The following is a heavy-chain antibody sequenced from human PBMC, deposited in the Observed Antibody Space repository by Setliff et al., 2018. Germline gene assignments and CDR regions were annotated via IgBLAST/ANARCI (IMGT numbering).Heavy chain of an antibody. J-gene: IGHJ4*02. Sequence: LSLTCTVSGGSISSSSYYWGWIRQPPGKGLEWIGSIYYSGSTYYNPSLKSRVTISVDTSKNQFSLKLSSVTAADAAVYYCARVPGGRFDYWGQGTLVTVSS. CDR2: IYYSGST. V-gene: IGHV4-39*07. D-gene: IGHD1-26*01. CDR3: ARVPGGRFDY. CDR1: GGSISSSSYY.